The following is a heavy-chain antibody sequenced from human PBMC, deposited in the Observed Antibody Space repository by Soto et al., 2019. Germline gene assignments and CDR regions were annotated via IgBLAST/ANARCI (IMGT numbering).Heavy chain of an antibody. V-gene: IGHV4-59*01. Sequence: SETLSLTCTVSGGSISSYYWSWIRQPPGKGLEWIGYIYYSGSTNYNPSLKSRVTISVDTSKNQFSLKLSSVTAADTAVYYCARDGGIAARPGWFDPWGQGTLVTVSS. CDR2: IYYSGST. CDR1: GGSISSYY. J-gene: IGHJ5*02. CDR3: ARDGGIAARPGWFDP. D-gene: IGHD6-6*01.